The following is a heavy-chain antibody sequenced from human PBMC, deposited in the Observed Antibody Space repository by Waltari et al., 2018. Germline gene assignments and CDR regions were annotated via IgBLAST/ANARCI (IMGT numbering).Heavy chain of an antibody. CDR2: LYNSGTP. Sequence: QVQVQESGPGLVKPSETLSLTCTVSGGSIGNDYWGWIRQPAGKGLEWIGRLYNSGTPIYSPSLKSRVTLSVDTSKNQFSLKLTSVTAADTAVYYCVRDLNVWGQGTAVTVSS. V-gene: IGHV4-4*07. J-gene: IGHJ6*02. CDR3: VRDLNV. CDR1: GGSIGNDY.